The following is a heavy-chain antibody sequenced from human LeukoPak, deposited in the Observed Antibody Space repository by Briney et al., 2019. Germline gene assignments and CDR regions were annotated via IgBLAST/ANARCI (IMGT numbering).Heavy chain of an antibody. Sequence: PGGSLRLSCAASGFTFSSYAMSWVRQAPGKGLECVSTISGSGSSTYYADSVKGRFTISRDSSKNTLYLQMNSLRAEDTAVYYCAKVRNLPGSPRSSQLMDVWGKGTTVTVSS. CDR3: AKVRNLPGSPRSSQLMDV. V-gene: IGHV3-23*01. CDR2: ISGSGSST. D-gene: IGHD2-15*01. J-gene: IGHJ6*03. CDR1: GFTFSSYA.